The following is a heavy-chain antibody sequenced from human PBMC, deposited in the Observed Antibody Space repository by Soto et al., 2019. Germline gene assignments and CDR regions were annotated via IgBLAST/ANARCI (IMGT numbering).Heavy chain of an antibody. CDR2: ISYDGSNK. CDR1: GFTFSSYA. D-gene: IGHD3-3*01. J-gene: IGHJ6*02. CDR3: ARVAVLRFLEWLLSDYYGMDV. V-gene: IGHV3-30-3*01. Sequence: SLRLSCAASGFTFSSYAMHWVRQAPGKGLEWVAVISYDGSNKYYADSVKGRFTISRDNSKNTLYLQMNSLRAEDTAVYYCARVAVLRFLEWLLSDYYGMDVWGQGTTVTVYS.